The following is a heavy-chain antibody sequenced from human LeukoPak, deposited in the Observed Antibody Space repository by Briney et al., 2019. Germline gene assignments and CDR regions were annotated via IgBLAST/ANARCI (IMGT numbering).Heavy chain of an antibody. CDR2: INHSGST. J-gene: IGHJ3*02. CDR1: GGSFSGYY. V-gene: IGHV4-34*01. Sequence: SETLSLTCAVYGGSFSGYYWSWIRQPPGKGLEWIGEINHSGSTYYNPSLKSRVTISVDRSKNQFSLKLSSVTAADTAVYYCARTEGAFDIWGQGTMVTVSS. CDR3: ARTEGAFDI.